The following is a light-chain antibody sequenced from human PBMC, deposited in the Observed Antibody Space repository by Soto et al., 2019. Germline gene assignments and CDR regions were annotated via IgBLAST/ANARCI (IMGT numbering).Light chain of an antibody. CDR1: QSVDNY. CDR2: DTS. J-gene: IGKJ4*01. CDR3: QQRSNWPLT. Sequence: EIVLTQSPATLSLSPGERATLSCRASQSVDNYLVWYQQKPGQAPRLLIYDTSNRATGIPARFSGSGSGTDFTLIISSLEPEDCAVYYCQQRSNWPLTFGGGTKVEIK. V-gene: IGKV3-11*01.